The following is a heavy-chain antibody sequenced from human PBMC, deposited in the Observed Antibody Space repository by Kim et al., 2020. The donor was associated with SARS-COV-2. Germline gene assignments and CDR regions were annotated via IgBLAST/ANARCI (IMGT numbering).Heavy chain of an antibody. CDR3: ARDGRLPAYSPWAFDI. Sequence: SVGGRFSRSRDIAKNTLYLQMNSLTAEDTAVYYCARDGRLPAYSPWAFDIWGQGTMVTVS. D-gene: IGHD3-16*01. V-gene: IGHV3-74*01. J-gene: IGHJ3*02.